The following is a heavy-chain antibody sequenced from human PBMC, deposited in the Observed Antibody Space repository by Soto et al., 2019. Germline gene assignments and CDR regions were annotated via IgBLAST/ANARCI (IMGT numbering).Heavy chain of an antibody. V-gene: IGHV3-23*01. J-gene: IGHJ4*02. CDR2: ISGSGSRT. Sequence: GSLRLSCVASGFTFSTYTMSWVRQAPGKGLEWVSVISGSGSRTSYADSVKGRFTISRDNAKNTLYLQMNSLRAEDTAVYYCAREGYSSGWYYFDYWGQGTLVTVSS. D-gene: IGHD6-19*01. CDR1: GFTFSTYT. CDR3: AREGYSSGWYYFDY.